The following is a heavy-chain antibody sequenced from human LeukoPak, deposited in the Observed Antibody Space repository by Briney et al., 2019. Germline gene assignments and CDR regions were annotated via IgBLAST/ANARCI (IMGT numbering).Heavy chain of an antibody. D-gene: IGHD5-18*01. CDR1: GGSISSYY. Sequence: SETLSLTCTVSGGSISSYYWSWIRQPPGKGLEWIGYIYYSGSTNDNPSLKSRVTISVDTSVNQFSLKLSSVTAADTAVYYCARRRGYSYGNFDSWGQGTLVTVSS. V-gene: IGHV4-59*08. J-gene: IGHJ4*02. CDR3: ARRRGYSYGNFDS. CDR2: IYYSGST.